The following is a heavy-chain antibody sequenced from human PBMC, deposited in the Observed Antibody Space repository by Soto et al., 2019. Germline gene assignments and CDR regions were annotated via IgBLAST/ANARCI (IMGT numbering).Heavy chain of an antibody. CDR2: ISTSGIYI. CDR1: GFTFSSYR. CDR3: ARAPPVDTAMVDY. D-gene: IGHD5-18*01. Sequence: EVQLVESGGGLVKPGGSLRLSCAASGFTFSSYRMTWVRQAPGKGLVWVSSISTSGIYIYYADSVKGRFTISRDNAKNSLYLQMNSLRAEDTAVYYCARAPPVDTAMVDYWGQGTLVTVSS. V-gene: IGHV3-21*01. J-gene: IGHJ4*02.